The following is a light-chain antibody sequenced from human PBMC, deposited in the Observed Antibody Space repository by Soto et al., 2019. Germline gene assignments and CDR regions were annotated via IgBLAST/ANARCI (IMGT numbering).Light chain of an antibody. CDR2: EAS. V-gene: IGKV1-5*03. CDR1: QSISDS. CDR3: QQYNGYWT. Sequence: DIPMTQSPSTLSASVGDRVTITCRASQSISDSLAWYQQKPGKAPKLLIYEASSLKSGVPSRSSGSRSGTYYPLTISSLQPDDFATYYCQQYNGYWTFGQGTKVEIK. J-gene: IGKJ1*01.